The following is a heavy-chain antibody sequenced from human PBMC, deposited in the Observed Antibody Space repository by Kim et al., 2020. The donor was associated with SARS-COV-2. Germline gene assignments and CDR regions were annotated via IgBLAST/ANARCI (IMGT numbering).Heavy chain of an antibody. V-gene: IGHV3-7*03. CDR3: ARVGLWFGELFSYYFDY. Sequence: GGSLRLSCAASGFTFSRYWMSWVRQAPGKGLEWVANIKQDGSEKYYVDSVKGRFTISRDNAKNSLYLQMNSLRAEDTAVYYCARVGLWFGELFSYYFDYWGQGTLVTVSS. CDR1: GFTFSRYW. J-gene: IGHJ4*02. D-gene: IGHD3-10*01. CDR2: IKQDGSEK.